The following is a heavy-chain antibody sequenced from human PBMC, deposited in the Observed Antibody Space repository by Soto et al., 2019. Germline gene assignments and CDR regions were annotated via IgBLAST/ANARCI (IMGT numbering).Heavy chain of an antibody. CDR3: AKGGPNYGDYLHDAFDI. J-gene: IGHJ3*02. CDR2: IYYSGST. Sequence: QLQLQESGPGLVKPSETLSLTCTVSGGSISSSSYYWGWIRQPPGKGLEWIGSIYYSGSTYYNPSLKSRVTISVDTSKNQFSLKLSSVTAADTAVYYCAKGGPNYGDYLHDAFDIWGQGTMVTVSS. D-gene: IGHD4-17*01. V-gene: IGHV4-39*01. CDR1: GGSISSSSYY.